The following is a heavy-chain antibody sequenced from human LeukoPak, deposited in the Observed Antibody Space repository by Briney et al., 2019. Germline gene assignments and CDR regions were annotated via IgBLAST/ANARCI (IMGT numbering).Heavy chain of an antibody. J-gene: IGHJ4*02. Sequence: SETLSLTCTVSGGSISSYYWSWIRQPPGKGLEWIGYIYYSGSTNYNPSLKSRVTISVDTSKNQFSLKLSSVTAADTAVYYCARGLTVTNFYFDYWAREPWSPSPQ. D-gene: IGHD4-17*01. V-gene: IGHV4-59*01. CDR1: GGSISSYY. CDR3: ARGLTVTNFYFDY. CDR2: IYYSGST.